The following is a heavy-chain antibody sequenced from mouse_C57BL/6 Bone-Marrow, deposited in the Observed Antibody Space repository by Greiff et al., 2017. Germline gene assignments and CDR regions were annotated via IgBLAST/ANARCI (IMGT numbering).Heavy chain of an antibody. V-gene: IGHV2-3*01. CDR2: IWGDGST. CDR3: AQLIITVVATTRDY. J-gene: IGHJ2*01. Sequence: VKLVESGPGLVAPSQSLSITCTVSGFSLTSYGVSWVRQPPGKGLEWLGVIWGDGSTNYHSALISRLSISKDNSKSQVFLKLNSLQTDDTATYYTAQLIITVVATTRDYTGHSTTLTVSS. CDR1: GFSLTSYG. D-gene: IGHD1-1*01.